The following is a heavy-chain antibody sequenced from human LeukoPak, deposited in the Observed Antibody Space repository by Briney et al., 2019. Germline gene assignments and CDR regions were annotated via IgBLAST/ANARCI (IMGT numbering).Heavy chain of an antibody. CDR2: ISAYNGNT. V-gene: IGHV1-18*01. D-gene: IGHD2-15*01. J-gene: IGHJ6*03. CDR1: GYTFTSYG. Sequence: ASVKVSCKASGYTFTSYGISWVRQAPGQGLEWMGWISAYNGNTNYAQKLQGRVTMTTDTSTSTAYMELRSLRSDDTAVYYCARGYCSGGSCYRNPYNYYYYCYMDVWGKGTTVTVSS. CDR3: ARGYCSGGSCYRNPYNYYYYCYMDV.